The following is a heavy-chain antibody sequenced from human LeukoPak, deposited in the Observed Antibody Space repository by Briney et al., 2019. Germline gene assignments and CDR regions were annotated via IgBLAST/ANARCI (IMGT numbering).Heavy chain of an antibody. CDR1: GDSVSSNSAA. CDR3: ARGHSLLRGWNYYYYMDV. D-gene: IGHD2-15*01. V-gene: IGHV6-1*01. CDR2: TYYRSKWYN. Sequence: SQTLSLTCAISGDSVSSNSAAWNWIRQSPSRGLEWLGRTYYRSKWYNDYAVSVKSRITINPDTSKNQFSLQLNSVTPEDTAVYYCARGHSLLRGWNYYYYMDVWGKGTTVTVSS. J-gene: IGHJ6*03.